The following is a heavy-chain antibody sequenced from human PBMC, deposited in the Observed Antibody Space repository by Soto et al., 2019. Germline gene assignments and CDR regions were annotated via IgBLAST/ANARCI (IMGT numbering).Heavy chain of an antibody. V-gene: IGHV3-73*02. D-gene: IGHD6-6*01. Sequence: EVQLVESGGDLVQPGGSLKVSCAASGFTFSGSAIHWVRQASGKGLEWVGRIRSKVNTYATAYAASVKGRFSISRDDSKNTADLEMNTLKTEDTAVYYWTRFAMDSSSGRCDPWGEGTLVAVSS. CDR2: IRSKVNTYAT. CDR1: GFTFSGSA. J-gene: IGHJ5*02. CDR3: TRFAMDSSSGRCDP.